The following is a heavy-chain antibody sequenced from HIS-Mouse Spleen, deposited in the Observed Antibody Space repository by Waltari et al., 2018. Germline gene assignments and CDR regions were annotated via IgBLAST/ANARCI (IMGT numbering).Heavy chain of an antibody. CDR1: GCPSSSRSYY. CDR3: AREIPYSSSWYDWYFDL. CDR2: IYYSGST. J-gene: IGHJ2*01. V-gene: IGHV4-39*07. Sequence: QLQLQESGPGLVKPSETLSLTCTVSGCPSSSRSYYWGWIRQPPGKGLEWIGSIYYSGSTYYNPSLKSRVTISVDTSKNQFSLKLSSVTAADTAVYYCAREIPYSSSWYDWYFDLWGRGTLVTVSS. D-gene: IGHD6-13*01.